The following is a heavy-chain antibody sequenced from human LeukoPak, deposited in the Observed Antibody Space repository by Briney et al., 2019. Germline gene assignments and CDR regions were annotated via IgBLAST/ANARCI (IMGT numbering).Heavy chain of an antibody. CDR3: ARYYYDISGHKFDY. CDR1: GGSISSGGYY. D-gene: IGHD3-22*01. CDR2: IYHSGST. J-gene: IGHJ4*02. V-gene: IGHV4-30-2*01. Sequence: PSETLSLTCTVSGGSISSGGYYWSWIRQPPGKGLEWIGYIYHSGSTYYNPSLKSRVTISADTSKNQLSLKLSSVTAADTAVYYCARYYYDISGHKFDYWGQGTLVTVSS.